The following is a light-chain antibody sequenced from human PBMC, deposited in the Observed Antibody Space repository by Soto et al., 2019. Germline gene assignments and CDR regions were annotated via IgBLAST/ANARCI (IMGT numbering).Light chain of an antibody. CDR3: QHLNSYPIT. CDR2: AAS. CDR1: QGISSY. Sequence: DIQLTQSPSFLSASVGDRVTITCRASQGISSYLAWYQQKPGKAPKLLIYAASTLQSGVPSRFSGSGSGTEFTLTISSLRPEDFTTYYCQHLNSYPITFGQGTRLEIK. J-gene: IGKJ5*01. V-gene: IGKV1-9*01.